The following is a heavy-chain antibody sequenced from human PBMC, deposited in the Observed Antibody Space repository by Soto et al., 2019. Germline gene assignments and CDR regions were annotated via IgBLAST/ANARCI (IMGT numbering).Heavy chain of an antibody. CDR3: ARARLDGNGYTWSWFDP. V-gene: IGHV1-3*01. CDR2: INAGNGNT. CDR1: GYTFTDYA. D-gene: IGHD5-12*01. J-gene: IGHJ5*02. Sequence: KESGASVKVSCKASGYTFTDYALQWVRQAPGQSLEWMGWINAGNGNTKYSQKFLGRVTFTRDTSASTAYMEMSSLTYEDTAVFYCARARLDGNGYTWSWFDPWGQGVLVTVSS.